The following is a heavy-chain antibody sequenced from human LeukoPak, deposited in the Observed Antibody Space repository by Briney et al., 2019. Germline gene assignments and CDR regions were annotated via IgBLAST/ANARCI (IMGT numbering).Heavy chain of an antibody. CDR3: TTDRPFTGGGVISH. D-gene: IGHD3-16*01. Sequence: GRSLRLSCAASGFTFSSYGMHWVRQAPGKGLEWVAVISYDGSNKYYADSVKGRFTISRDNSKNTLYLQLNGLKTEDTAVYYCTTDRPFTGGGVISHWGQGTLVSVSS. J-gene: IGHJ4*02. CDR2: ISYDGSNK. CDR1: GFTFSSYG. V-gene: IGHV3-30*03.